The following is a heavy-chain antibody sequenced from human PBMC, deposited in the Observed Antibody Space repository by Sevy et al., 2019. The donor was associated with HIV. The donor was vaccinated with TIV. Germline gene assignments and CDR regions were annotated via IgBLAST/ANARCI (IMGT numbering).Heavy chain of an antibody. J-gene: IGHJ4*02. D-gene: IGHD3-10*01. Sequence: SETPLTCTVSGASISTYVWTWIRQPPGKGLEWVGYFFYTGNPNYNPSLSSRVTISGDTSKNQFSLTLSSVTAADTAVYYCATGAGVSKSDFWGQGTLVTVSS. CDR1: GASISTYV. V-gene: IGHV4-59*12. CDR2: FFYTGNP. CDR3: ATGAGVSKSDF.